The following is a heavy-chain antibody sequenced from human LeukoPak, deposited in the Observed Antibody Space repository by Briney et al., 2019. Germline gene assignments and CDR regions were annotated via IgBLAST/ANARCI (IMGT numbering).Heavy chain of an antibody. CDR1: GGSFSAYY. D-gene: IGHD1-1*01. Sequence: PSETLSLTCALYGGSFSAYYWSWIRQSPGKGLEWIAEINHRGDTNYNPSVKSRVSISVDTSKNQFSLKVTSLTAADRAVYSCARGPTISETGYFDYWGQGSLVTVSS. CDR2: INHRGDT. V-gene: IGHV4-34*01. J-gene: IGHJ4*03. CDR3: ARGPTISETGYFDY.